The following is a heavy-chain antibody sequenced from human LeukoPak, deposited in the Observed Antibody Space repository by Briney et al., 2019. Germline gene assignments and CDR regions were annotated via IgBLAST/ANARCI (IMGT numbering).Heavy chain of an antibody. V-gene: IGHV4-39*07. CDR1: GGSISGSSYY. Sequence: SETLSLTCAISGGSISGSSYYWGWIRQPPGKGLEWIGSIYYTGSTYYNPSLKSRVTISLDTSNNQFSLKLSSVTAADTAVYYCARASTIFGRFDYWGRGTLVTVSS. CDR2: IYYTGST. J-gene: IGHJ4*02. D-gene: IGHD3-3*01. CDR3: ARASTIFGRFDY.